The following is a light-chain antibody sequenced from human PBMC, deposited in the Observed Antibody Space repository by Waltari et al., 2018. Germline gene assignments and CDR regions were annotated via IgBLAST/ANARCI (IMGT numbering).Light chain of an antibody. V-gene: IGLV3-1*01. CDR2: QDT. CDR1: KLGDKS. Sequence: SYELTQPPSVSVSPGQTASIPCSGDKLGDKSACWYQQKPGQSPVLVLYQDTKRPSGSPERFSGSNAGNTATLTMSGTQAMDEAEYYCQAWDSSTYHVVFGGGTKLTVL. CDR3: QAWDSSTYHVV. J-gene: IGLJ2*01.